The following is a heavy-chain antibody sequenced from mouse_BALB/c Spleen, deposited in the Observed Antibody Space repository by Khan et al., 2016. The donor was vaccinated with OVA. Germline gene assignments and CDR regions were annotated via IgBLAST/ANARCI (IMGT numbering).Heavy chain of an antibody. CDR2: FNPNNGGT. V-gene: IGHV1-22*01. CDR1: GFTFTEYT. CDR3: ARRDYYAYNWYFDV. Sequence: VQLKESGPELVKPGASVKISCKTSGFTFTEYTMHWVKQSHGKSLEWIGRFNPNNGGTSYNQQFKGRAKLNVDESSSTAYMELRSLTSEDSAVYYCARRDYYAYNWYFDVWGAGTTVTVSS. J-gene: IGHJ1*01. D-gene: IGHD1-2*01.